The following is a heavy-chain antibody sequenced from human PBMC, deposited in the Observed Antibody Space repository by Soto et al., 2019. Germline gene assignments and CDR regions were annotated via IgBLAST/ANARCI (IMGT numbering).Heavy chain of an antibody. V-gene: IGHV4-34*01. CDR1: GGSFSGYY. Sequence: SETLSLTCAVYGGSFSGYYWSWIRQPPGKGLEWIGEINHSGSTNYNPSLKSRVTISVDTSKNQFSLKLSSVTAADTAVYYCARARRHDSSGYLRKGVDYWGQGTLVTVSS. J-gene: IGHJ4*02. D-gene: IGHD3-22*01. CDR2: INHSGST. CDR3: ARARRHDSSGYLRKGVDY.